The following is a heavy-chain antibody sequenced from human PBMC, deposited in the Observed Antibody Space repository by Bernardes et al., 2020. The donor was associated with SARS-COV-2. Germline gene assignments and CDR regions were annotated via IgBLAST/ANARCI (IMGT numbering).Heavy chain of an antibody. CDR2: INPNNGDS. CDR1: GYPFTGYY. Sequence: ASVKVSCKASGYPFTGYYIHWVRQAPGQGLEWVGRINPNNGDSTYAQKFQGWVTMTRDTSISTAYMELSRLTSDDTAVFFCARGPLVATIYDERIFDYWGLGTLVTVSS. CDR3: ARGPLVATIYDERIFDY. V-gene: IGHV1-2*04. J-gene: IGHJ4*02. D-gene: IGHD5-12*01.